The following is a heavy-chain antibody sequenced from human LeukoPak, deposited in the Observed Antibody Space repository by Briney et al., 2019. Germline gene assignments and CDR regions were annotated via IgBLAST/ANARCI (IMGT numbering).Heavy chain of an antibody. CDR3: PKDQYDILTLWGVSYGMDV. Sequence: PGRSLRLSCAASGFTFGDYAMHWVRQAPGKGLEVVSGISWNSGSIGYADSVKGRFTISRDNAKNSLYLQMNSLRAEDTALYYCPKDQYDILTLWGVSYGMDVWGQGTTVTVSS. CDR1: GFTFGDYA. V-gene: IGHV3-9*01. D-gene: IGHD3-9*01. J-gene: IGHJ6*02. CDR2: ISWNSGSI.